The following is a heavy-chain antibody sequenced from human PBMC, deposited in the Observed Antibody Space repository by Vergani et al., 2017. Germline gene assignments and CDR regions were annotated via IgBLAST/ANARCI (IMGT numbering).Heavy chain of an antibody. CDR1: GGPISSYY. CDR2: IYYSGST. V-gene: IGHV4-59*01. D-gene: IGHD6-19*01. CDR3: AKDPSEGAIAVAGNHFDY. Sequence: QVQLRESGPGLVKPSETLSLTCTVSGGPISSYYWSWIRQPPGKGLEWIGYIYYSGSTNYNPSLKSRVTISVDTSKNQFSLNLSSVTAADTAVYYCAKDPSEGAIAVAGNHFDYWGQGTLVTVSS. J-gene: IGHJ4*02.